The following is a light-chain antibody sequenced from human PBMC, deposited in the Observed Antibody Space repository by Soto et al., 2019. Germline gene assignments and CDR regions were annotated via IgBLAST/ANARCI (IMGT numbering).Light chain of an antibody. J-gene: IGLJ1*01. Sequence: QSVLTQTASVSGSPGQSITISCTGTSSDGGGYNYVSWYQQQPGKAPKFMIYDVTNRPSGVSNRFSGSKSGNTASLTISGLQAEVEADYYCCSYTTSNTRQIVFGTGTKLTVL. V-gene: IGLV2-14*01. CDR2: DVT. CDR3: CSYTTSNTRQIV. CDR1: SSDGGGYNY.